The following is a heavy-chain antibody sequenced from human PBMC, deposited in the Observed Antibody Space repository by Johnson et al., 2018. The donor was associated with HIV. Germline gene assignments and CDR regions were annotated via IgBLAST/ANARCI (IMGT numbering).Heavy chain of an antibody. Sequence: QMLLVESGGGVVQPGRSLRLSCAASGFTFSSYGMHWVRQAPGKGLEWVAFIRYDGSNKYYADSVKGRLTISRDNSKNTLYLQMNSLRVEDTAVYHCARGRRPWELRGVNAFDTWGQGTMVIVSS. V-gene: IGHV3-30*02. CDR3: ARGRRPWELRGVNAFDT. CDR2: IRYDGSNK. CDR1: GFTFSSYG. D-gene: IGHD1-26*01. J-gene: IGHJ3*02.